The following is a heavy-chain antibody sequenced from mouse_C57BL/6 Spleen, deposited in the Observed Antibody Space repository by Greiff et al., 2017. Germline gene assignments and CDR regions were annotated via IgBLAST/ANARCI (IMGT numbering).Heavy chain of an antibody. CDR1: GYTFTSYW. Sequence: QVQLLQSGAELVKPGASVKLSCKASGYTFTSYWMHWVKQRPGRGLEWIGMIDPNSGGTKYNEKFKSKATLTVDKPSSTAYMQLSSLTSEDSAVYYCASSDYYAMDYWGQGTSVTGSS. J-gene: IGHJ4*01. CDR2: IDPNSGGT. CDR3: ASSDYYAMDY. V-gene: IGHV1-72*01.